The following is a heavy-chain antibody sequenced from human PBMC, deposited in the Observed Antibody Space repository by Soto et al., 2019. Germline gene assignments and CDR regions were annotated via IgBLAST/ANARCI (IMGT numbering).Heavy chain of an antibody. CDR3: ARARATIAAAAIFDC. Sequence: QVQLQESGPGLVKPSGTLSLTCAVSGGSISTSNWWCWVRQPPGKGLEWIGEVYRTGSTTYNPSLESRLTIAVDNSKNQFALKLTSVTAADTAVYYCARARATIAAAAIFDCWGQGTLVTVSS. D-gene: IGHD6-13*01. J-gene: IGHJ4*02. CDR2: VYRTGST. CDR1: GGSISTSNW. V-gene: IGHV4-4*02.